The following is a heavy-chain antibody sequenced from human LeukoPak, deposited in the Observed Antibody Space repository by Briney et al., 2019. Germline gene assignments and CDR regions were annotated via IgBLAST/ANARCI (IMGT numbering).Heavy chain of an antibody. CDR3: ARHGDYYDSSGYVDY. CDR2: IHYSGST. Sequence: SETLSLTCIVSDGSISSSSYYWGWVRQPPGKGLEWIGNIHYSGSTYYNPSLKSRVTISVDTSKNQFSLKLSSVTAADTAVYYCARHGDYYDSSGYVDYWGQGTLVTVSS. V-gene: IGHV4-39*01. J-gene: IGHJ4*02. D-gene: IGHD3-22*01. CDR1: DGSISSSSYY.